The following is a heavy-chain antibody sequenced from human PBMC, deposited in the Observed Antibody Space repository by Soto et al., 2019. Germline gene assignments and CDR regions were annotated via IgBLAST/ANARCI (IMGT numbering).Heavy chain of an antibody. CDR1: GYTFTNFG. CDR3: ARGGTPVDY. CDR2: ISAYNGNT. V-gene: IGHV1-18*01. D-gene: IGHD3-16*01. Sequence: QVQLVQSGAEVKKPGASVKVSCKASGYTFTNFGISWVRQAPGQGLEWMGWISAYNGNTNYTQNFQGRVTVTTDTAKTTVYMELKILTADDTAVCYWARGGTPVDYWGPGTLVSVAS. J-gene: IGHJ4*02.